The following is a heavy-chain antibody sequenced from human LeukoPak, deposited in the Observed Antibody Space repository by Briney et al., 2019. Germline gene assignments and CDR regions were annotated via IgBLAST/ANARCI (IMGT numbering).Heavy chain of an antibody. CDR3: ARGGSYSLAIGQ. V-gene: IGHV3-23*01. Sequence: GESLRLSCAASGFTFTSYAMSWVRQAPGKGLEWVSVLTGDGNTYYADSVKGRFTISRDNAKNSLYLQMNSLRAEDTAVYFCARGGSYSLAIGQWGQGTLVTVSS. D-gene: IGHD1-26*01. J-gene: IGHJ4*02. CDR2: LTGDGNT. CDR1: GFTFTSYA.